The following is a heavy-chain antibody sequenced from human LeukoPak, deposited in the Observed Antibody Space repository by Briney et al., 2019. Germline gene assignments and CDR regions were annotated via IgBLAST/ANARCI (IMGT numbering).Heavy chain of an antibody. D-gene: IGHD3-10*01. CDR2: IWYDGSNK. V-gene: IGHV3-33*01. Sequence: GRSLRLSCAASGFTFSSYGMHWVRQAPGKGLEWVAVIWYDGSNKYYADSVKGRFTISRDNSKNTLYLQMNSLRAEDTAVYYCARRRMVRGVIHWFDPWGQGALVTVSS. CDR1: GFTFSSYG. J-gene: IGHJ5*02. CDR3: ARRRMVRGVIHWFDP.